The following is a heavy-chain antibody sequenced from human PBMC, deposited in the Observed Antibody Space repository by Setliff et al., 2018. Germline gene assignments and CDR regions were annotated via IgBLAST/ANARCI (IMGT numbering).Heavy chain of an antibody. Sequence: SETLSLTCTVSGGSISSSSYYWGWIRQPPGKGLEWIGSIYYRGSTYYNPSLKSRVTISVDTSKNQFSLKLSSVTAADTAVYYCARVLNWFDPWGQGTLVTV. CDR2: IYYRGST. J-gene: IGHJ5*02. V-gene: IGHV4-39*07. D-gene: IGHD1-26*01. CDR3: ARVLNWFDP. CDR1: GGSISSSSYY.